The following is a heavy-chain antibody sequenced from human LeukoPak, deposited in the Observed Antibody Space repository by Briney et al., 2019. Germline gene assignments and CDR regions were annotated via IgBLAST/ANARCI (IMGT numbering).Heavy chain of an antibody. V-gene: IGHV3-64*05. CDR1: GFTFSSYA. J-gene: IGHJ4*02. Sequence: GGSLRLSCSASGFTFSSYAMHWVRQAPGKGLEYVSTISSNGGSTYYADSVKGRFTISRDNSKNTLYFQMSSLRVEDTAVYYCVKGLAAAGTNYWGQGTLVTVSS. CDR2: ISSNGGST. CDR3: VKGLAAAGTNY. D-gene: IGHD6-13*01.